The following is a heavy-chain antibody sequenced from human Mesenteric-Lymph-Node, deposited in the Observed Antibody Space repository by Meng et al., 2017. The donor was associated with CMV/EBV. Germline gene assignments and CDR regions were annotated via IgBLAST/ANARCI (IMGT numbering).Heavy chain of an antibody. CDR1: GYTFTGYY. J-gene: IGHJ5*02. D-gene: IGHD1-26*01. V-gene: IGHV1-2*02. CDR3: SRDLPGYKDQSGSYFPGGWLDP. CDR2: INPNTGDT. Sequence: ASVKVSCKASGYTFTGYYIHWVRQAPGQGLEWMGWINPNTGDTTYARSLQGRLTLTRDMSTSTAYMDLSRLTSDDTAIYYCSRDLPGYKDQSGSYFPGGWLDPWGQGTLVTVSS.